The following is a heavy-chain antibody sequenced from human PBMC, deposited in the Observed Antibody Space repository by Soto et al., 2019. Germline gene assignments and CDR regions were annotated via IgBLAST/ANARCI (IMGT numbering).Heavy chain of an antibody. V-gene: IGHV4-59*01. CDR1: GYSISYG. J-gene: IGHJ6*03. CDR2: IYYSGST. D-gene: IGHD3-3*01. CDR3: ARAVGGDFWSGYFSALYYYYYMDV. Sequence: GYSISYGRSRIRQPTGKRLEWSGDIYYSGSTNYNPSLKSRVTISVDTSKNQFSLKLSSVTAADTAVYYCARAVGGDFWSGYFSALYYYYYMDVWGKGTTVTVSS.